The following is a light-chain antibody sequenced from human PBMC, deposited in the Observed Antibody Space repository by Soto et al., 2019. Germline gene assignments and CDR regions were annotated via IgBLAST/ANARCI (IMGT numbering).Light chain of an antibody. Sequence: QLVLTQSPSASASLGASANLTCTLSSGHSSYAIAWHQQQPEKGPRYLMKLNSDGSHTKGDGIPDRFSGSSSGAERYLTISSLQSEDEADYYCQTWGTGILIFGGGTKLTVL. CDR3: QTWGTGILI. V-gene: IGLV4-69*01. J-gene: IGLJ2*01. CDR1: SGHSSYA. CDR2: LNSDGSH.